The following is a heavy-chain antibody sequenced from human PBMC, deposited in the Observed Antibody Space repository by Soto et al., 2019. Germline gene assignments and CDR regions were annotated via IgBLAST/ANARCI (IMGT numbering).Heavy chain of an antibody. CDR3: ARGDNWIMAFDI. Sequence: GXSVKVSCKASGYTFTSYDINWVRQATGQGLEWMGWMNPNSGNTGYAQKFQGRVTMTRNTSISTAYMELSSLRSEDTAVYYCARGDNWIMAFDIWGQGTMVTVSS. D-gene: IGHD1-20*01. J-gene: IGHJ3*02. V-gene: IGHV1-8*01. CDR1: GYTFTSYD. CDR2: MNPNSGNT.